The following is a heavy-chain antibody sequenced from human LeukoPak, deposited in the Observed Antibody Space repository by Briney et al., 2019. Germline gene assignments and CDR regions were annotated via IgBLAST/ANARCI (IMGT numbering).Heavy chain of an antibody. CDR3: ARANYDYVWGSYRHDAFDI. D-gene: IGHD3-16*02. V-gene: IGHV3-48*03. J-gene: IGHJ3*02. CDR2: ISSSGSTI. CDR1: GFTFSSYE. Sequence: PGGSLRLSCAASGFTFSSYEMNWVRQAPGKGLEWVSYISSSGSTIYYADSVKGRFTISRDNAKNSLYLQMNSLRAEDTAVYYCARANYDYVWGSYRHDAFDIWGQGTMVTVSS.